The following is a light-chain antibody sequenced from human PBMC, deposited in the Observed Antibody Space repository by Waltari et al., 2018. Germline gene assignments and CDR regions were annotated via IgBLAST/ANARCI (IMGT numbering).Light chain of an antibody. CDR2: GAS. V-gene: IGKV3-15*01. Sequence: ETVLTQSPATVSVSPGEGVTLSCRPSQSVTDNLAWYQQKPGQAPRLLIYGASIRASGIPARFSGGGSGTEFTLTISSLQSEDFAVYSCQQYNNWPLTFGGGTKVEIK. J-gene: IGKJ4*01. CDR1: QSVTDN. CDR3: QQYNNWPLT.